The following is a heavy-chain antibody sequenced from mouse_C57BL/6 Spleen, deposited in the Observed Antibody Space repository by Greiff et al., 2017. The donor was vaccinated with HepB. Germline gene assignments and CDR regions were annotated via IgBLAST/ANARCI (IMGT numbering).Heavy chain of an antibody. CDR2: IYPGNGNT. Sequence: QVQLKESGAELVRPGASVKLSCKASGYTFTDYYINWVKQRPGQGLEWIARIYPGNGNTYYNEKFKGKATLTAEKSSSTAYMQLSSLTSEDSAVYFCARSYYYGDYAMDYWGQGTSVTVSS. D-gene: IGHD1-1*01. J-gene: IGHJ4*01. V-gene: IGHV1-76*01. CDR1: GYTFTDYY. CDR3: ARSYYYGDYAMDY.